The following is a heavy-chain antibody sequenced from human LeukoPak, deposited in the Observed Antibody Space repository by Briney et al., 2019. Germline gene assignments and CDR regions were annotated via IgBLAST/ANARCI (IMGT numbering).Heavy chain of an antibody. CDR2: IYYSGST. J-gene: IGHJ4*02. V-gene: IGHV4-59*01. D-gene: IGHD6-19*01. CDR1: GGSISSYC. Sequence: PSETLSLTCTVSGGSISSYCWSWIRQPPGKGLEWIGYIYYSGSTNYNPSLKSRVTISVDTSKNQFSLKLSSVTAADTAVYYCARGAVADDYWGQGTLVTVSS. CDR3: ARGAVADDY.